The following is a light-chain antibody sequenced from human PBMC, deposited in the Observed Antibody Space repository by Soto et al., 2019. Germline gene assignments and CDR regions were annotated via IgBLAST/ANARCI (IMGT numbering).Light chain of an antibody. V-gene: IGKV3-11*01. CDR1: QSVSSY. J-gene: IGKJ2*01. CDR2: DAS. Sequence: EIVLTQSPATLSLSPVERATLSCRASQSVSSYLAWYQQKPGQAPRLLIYDASNRATGIPARFSGSGSGTDFDLTISSLEPEDFAVYYCQQRSNWPQYTFGQGTKLDI. CDR3: QQRSNWPQYT.